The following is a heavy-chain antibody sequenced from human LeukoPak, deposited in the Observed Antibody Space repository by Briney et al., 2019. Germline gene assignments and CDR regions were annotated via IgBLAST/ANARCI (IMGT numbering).Heavy chain of an antibody. CDR1: RFTFSSYA. V-gene: IGHV3-23*01. CDR3: AKEWLVPYFDY. Sequence: GGSLRLSCAASRFTFSSYAMSWVRQAPGKGLEWVSTISGSGGSTSYADSVKGRFTISRDNSKNTLYLQMNSLRAEDTAVYYCAKEWLVPYFDYWGQGTLVTVSS. CDR2: ISGSGGST. J-gene: IGHJ4*02. D-gene: IGHD6-19*01.